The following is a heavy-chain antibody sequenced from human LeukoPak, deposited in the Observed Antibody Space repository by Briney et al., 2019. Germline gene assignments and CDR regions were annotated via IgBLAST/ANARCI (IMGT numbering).Heavy chain of an antibody. Sequence: QPGGSLRLSCAASGFTFSSYWMHWVRQAPGKGLVWVLRISTDGSSTNSADSVKGRFTISRDNAKNTLYLQMNSLRAKDTAVYYCVREYSSSSGRAFDIWGQGTMVTVSP. CDR2: ISTDGSST. CDR1: GFTFSSYW. CDR3: VREYSSSSGRAFDI. V-gene: IGHV3-74*01. D-gene: IGHD6-6*01. J-gene: IGHJ3*02.